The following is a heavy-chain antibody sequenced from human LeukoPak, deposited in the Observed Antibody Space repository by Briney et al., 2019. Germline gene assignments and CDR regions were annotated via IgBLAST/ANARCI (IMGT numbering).Heavy chain of an antibody. CDR3: AAPIRGGDY. V-gene: IGHV4-34*01. D-gene: IGHD3-10*01. CDR2: INHSGST. Sequence: PSETLSLTCAVYGASFSDYYWNWIRQPPGKGLEWIGEINHSGSTNYNPSLKTRVTISVDTSKNQFSLKLNSVTAADTAVYYCAAPIRGGDYWGQGTLVTVSS. J-gene: IGHJ4*02. CDR1: GASFSDYY.